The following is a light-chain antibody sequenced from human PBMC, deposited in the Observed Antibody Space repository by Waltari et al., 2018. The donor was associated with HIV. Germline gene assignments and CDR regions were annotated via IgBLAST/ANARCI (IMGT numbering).Light chain of an antibody. CDR1: QDIKNY. Sequence: DIQLTQSPSFVSASVGDRVTITCRASQDIKNYLAWYQQKPGKAPNLLIYAASTLRSGVPSRFSGRGSGTEFTLTISSLQPEDVATYYCQQLHPYPITFGQGTRLEIK. J-gene: IGKJ5*01. V-gene: IGKV1-9*01. CDR3: QQLHPYPIT. CDR2: AAS.